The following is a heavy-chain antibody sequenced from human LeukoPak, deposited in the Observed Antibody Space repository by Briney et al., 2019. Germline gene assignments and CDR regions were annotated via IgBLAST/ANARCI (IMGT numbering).Heavy chain of an antibody. J-gene: IGHJ3*02. D-gene: IGHD3-22*01. CDR1: GGTFSSYA. V-gene: IGHV1-69*13. Sequence: GASVKVSCKASGGTFSSYAISWVRQAPGQGLEWMGGIIPIFGTANYAQKFQGRVTITADESTSTAYMELSSLRSEDTAVYYCASVRHYYDSSGYENAFDIWGQGTMVTVSS. CDR2: IIPIFGTA. CDR3: ASVRHYYDSSGYENAFDI.